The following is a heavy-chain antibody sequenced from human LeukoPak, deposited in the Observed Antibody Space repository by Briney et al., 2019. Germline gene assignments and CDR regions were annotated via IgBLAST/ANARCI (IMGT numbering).Heavy chain of an antibody. CDR1: GFTFSSHS. CDR2: IGGSSSSI. V-gene: IGHV3-21*01. CDR3: AREEGESFDY. D-gene: IGHD3-16*01. Sequence: PGGSLRLSCAASGFTFSSHSMNWVRQAPGEGLEWVSSIGGSSSSIYYADSVKGRFTISRDNAKNSLYLQMNGLRAEDTAVYYCAREEGESFDYWGQGTLVTVSS. J-gene: IGHJ4*02.